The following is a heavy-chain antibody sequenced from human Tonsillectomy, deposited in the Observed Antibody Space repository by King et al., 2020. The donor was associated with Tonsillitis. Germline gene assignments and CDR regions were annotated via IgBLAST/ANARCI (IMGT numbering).Heavy chain of an antibody. Sequence: QLVQSGAEVKKPGNSLKISCKGSGSSFTTYWVAWVRQMPGKGLEWMGIIYPGDSDTRYSPSFQGQVTISADKSISTAYLQWSSLKASDTATYYRGRHRTSGSSDGIDIWGEGTMVTVSS. CDR2: IYPGDSDT. J-gene: IGHJ3*02. CDR3: GRHRTSGSSDGIDI. CDR1: GSSFTTYW. V-gene: IGHV5-51*01. D-gene: IGHD1-26*01.